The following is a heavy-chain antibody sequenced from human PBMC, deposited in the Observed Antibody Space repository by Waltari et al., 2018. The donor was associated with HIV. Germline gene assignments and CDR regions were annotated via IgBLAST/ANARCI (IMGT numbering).Heavy chain of an antibody. CDR1: GGSISSYY. CDR3: ARGVAFGGYYYGMDV. J-gene: IGHJ6*02. Sequence: QVQLQESGPGLVKPSETLSLTCTVSGGSISSYYWSWIRQPPGKGLEWIGYIYYSGSTNYNPSLKSRVTISVDTSKNLFSLKLSSVTAADTAVYYCARGVAFGGYYYGMDVWGQGTTVTVSS. V-gene: IGHV4-59*01. CDR2: IYYSGST. D-gene: IGHD2-21*01.